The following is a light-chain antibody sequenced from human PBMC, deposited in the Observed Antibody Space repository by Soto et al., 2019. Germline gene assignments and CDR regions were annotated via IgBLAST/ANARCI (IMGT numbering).Light chain of an antibody. Sequence: SVLTQPRSVSEAARQRVTISCSGSSSNIGNNGVNWYQQFPGKAPKLLIYYDDLKPSGVSDRFSGSKSGTSASLVIRGLQSDDEADYYCAAWDDSLNAYVFGIGTKVTVL. V-gene: IGLV1-36*01. CDR1: SSNIGNNG. J-gene: IGLJ1*01. CDR3: AAWDDSLNAYV. CDR2: YDD.